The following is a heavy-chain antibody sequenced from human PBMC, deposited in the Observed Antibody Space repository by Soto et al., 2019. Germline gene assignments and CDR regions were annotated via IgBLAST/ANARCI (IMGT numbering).Heavy chain of an antibody. Sequence: GGSLRLSCAASGFTFSDHYMDWVRQAPGKGLEWVGLIRNKANRYTTEYAASVRGRFTISRDDSENTLYLQMNTLKTEDTAVYYCVDCGSSVLDSWGQGALVTVSS. J-gene: IGHJ4*02. D-gene: IGHD1-26*01. CDR2: IRNKANRYTT. CDR1: GFTFSDHY. V-gene: IGHV3-72*01. CDR3: VDCGSSVLDS.